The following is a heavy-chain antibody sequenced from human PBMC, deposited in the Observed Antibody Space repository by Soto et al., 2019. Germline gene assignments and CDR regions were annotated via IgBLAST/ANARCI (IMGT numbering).Heavy chain of an antibody. Sequence: LSLTCTVSGGSISSYYWSWIRQPPGKGLEWIGYIYYSGSTNYNPSLKSRVTISVDTSKNQFSLKLSSVTAADTAVYYCARDLRIVATIGTYNWFDPWGQGTLVTVSS. V-gene: IGHV4-59*01. J-gene: IGHJ5*02. CDR2: IYYSGST. CDR3: ARDLRIVATIGTYNWFDP. D-gene: IGHD5-12*01. CDR1: GGSISSYY.